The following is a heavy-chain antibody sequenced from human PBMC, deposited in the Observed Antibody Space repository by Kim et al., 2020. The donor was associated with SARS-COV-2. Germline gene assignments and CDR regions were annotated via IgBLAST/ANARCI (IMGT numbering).Heavy chain of an antibody. D-gene: IGHD3-10*01. J-gene: IGHJ1*01. V-gene: IGHV5-51*01. CDR3: ARTPLSFAEYFQH. Sequence: YSPSFQGQVTISADKSISTAYLQWSSLKASDTAMYYCARTPLSFAEYFQHWGQGTLVTVSS.